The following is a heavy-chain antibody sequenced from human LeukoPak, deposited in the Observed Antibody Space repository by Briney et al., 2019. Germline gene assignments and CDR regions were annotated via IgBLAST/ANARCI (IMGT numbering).Heavy chain of an antibody. CDR3: TTDGYSSLGPGAPTLDY. V-gene: IGHV3-15*01. CDR1: GFTFSNAW. Sequence: PGGSLRLSCAASGFTFSNAWMSWVRQAPGKGLEWVGRIKSKTDGGTTDYAAPVKGRFTISRDDSKNTLYLQMNSLKTEDIAVYYCTTDGYSSLGPGAPTLDYWGQGTLVTVSS. CDR2: IKSKTDGGTT. J-gene: IGHJ4*02. D-gene: IGHD6-13*01.